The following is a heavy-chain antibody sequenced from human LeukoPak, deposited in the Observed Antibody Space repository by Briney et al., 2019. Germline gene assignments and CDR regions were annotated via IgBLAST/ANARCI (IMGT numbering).Heavy chain of an antibody. Sequence: GGSLRLSCAVSGFTFSSCPMHWVRQAPGKGLEGVAVISYDGSNKYYADSVKGRFTIYRKNSKNTLYLQMNSLKAEDTAVYYCAREMRSGYAAFDIWGQGTMVTVSS. CDR2: ISYDGSNK. J-gene: IGHJ3*02. V-gene: IGHV3-30-3*01. D-gene: IGHD3-22*01. CDR3: AREMRSGYAAFDI. CDR1: GFTFSSCP.